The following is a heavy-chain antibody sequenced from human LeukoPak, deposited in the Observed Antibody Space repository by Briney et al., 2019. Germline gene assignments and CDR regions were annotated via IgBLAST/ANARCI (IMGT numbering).Heavy chain of an antibody. J-gene: IGHJ5*02. CDR1: GDSISGSNYP. CDR2: VHHTGRA. V-gene: IGHV4-39*07. Sequence: SETLSLTCTVSGDSISGSNYPWGWIRQPPGKGLEWLGTVHHTGRAFYNPSLRGRTTVSVDTSKNQFSLKLTSVTAADTAVYYCAREPDAWGQGTLVTVSS. CDR3: AREPDA.